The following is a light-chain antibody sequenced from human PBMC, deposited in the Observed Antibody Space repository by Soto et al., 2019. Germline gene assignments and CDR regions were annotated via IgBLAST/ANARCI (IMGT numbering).Light chain of an antibody. V-gene: IGKV1-27*01. CDR3: QKYNSAPLT. J-gene: IGKJ4*01. CDR2: AAS. CDR1: QGISNF. Sequence: DIQMTQYPSSLSASVGDTVTITCPASQGISNFLAWYQKKPGKGPNLLIHAASTLQSGVPSRFSGSGSGTDFTLTISSLQPEDVATYFCQKYNSAPLTFGGGTKVDIK.